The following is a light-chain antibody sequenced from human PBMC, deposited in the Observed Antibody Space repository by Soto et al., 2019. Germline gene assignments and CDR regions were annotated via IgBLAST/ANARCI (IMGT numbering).Light chain of an antibody. Sequence: EIVLTQSPATLSVSPGERATLSCRASQSIGTNLAWYQQKPGQAPRLLIQGASTRATGSPARFSGGGSGTELTLTISRLQYEDFAVYYCHPSDDWPPRYIFGQGTSLEI. V-gene: IGKV3-15*01. CDR1: QSIGTN. CDR2: GAS. J-gene: IGKJ2*01. CDR3: HPSDDWPPRYI.